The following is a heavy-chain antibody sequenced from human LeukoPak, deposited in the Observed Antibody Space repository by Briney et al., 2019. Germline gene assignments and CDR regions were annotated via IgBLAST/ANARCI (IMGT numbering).Heavy chain of an antibody. CDR3: AKDRTYRGIAAAGPFDY. D-gene: IGHD6-13*01. J-gene: IGHJ4*02. CDR2: ISSSSSYI. Sequence: GGSLRLSCAASGFTFSSYSMNWVRQAPGKGLEWVSSISSSSSYIYYADSVKGRFTISRDNAKNTLYLQMNSLRAEDTAVYYCAKDRTYRGIAAAGPFDYWGQGTLVTVSS. CDR1: GFTFSSYS. V-gene: IGHV3-21*04.